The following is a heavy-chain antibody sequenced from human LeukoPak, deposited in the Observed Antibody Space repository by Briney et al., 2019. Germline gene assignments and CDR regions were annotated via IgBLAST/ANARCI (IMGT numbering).Heavy chain of an antibody. D-gene: IGHD2-2*01. CDR3: ARVGAYAAVNW. CDR1: GFPFSTYE. J-gene: IGHJ4*02. V-gene: IGHV3-48*03. Sequence: PGGSLTLSCAASGFPFSTYEMKWVRQAPGKGLEWVSYISSSGTTTYYADSVKGQFTISRDNAKNSLYLQMNSLRAEDTAAYYCARVGAYAAVNWWGQGTLVSVSS. CDR2: ISSSGTTT.